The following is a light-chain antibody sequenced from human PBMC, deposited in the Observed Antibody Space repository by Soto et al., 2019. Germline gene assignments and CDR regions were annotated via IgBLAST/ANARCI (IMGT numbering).Light chain of an antibody. J-gene: IGKJ4*01. V-gene: IGKV1-6*01. CDR3: LQDNMYPLT. Sequence: IQMTQSPSSLSASVGDRVTITCLASQDIRNDLGWYQQKPGKAPKVLIYDTYTLQSGVPSRFSGSRSGTDFTLTITSLQHEDIATYYCLQDNMYPLTFGGGTKVDIK. CDR1: QDIRND. CDR2: DTY.